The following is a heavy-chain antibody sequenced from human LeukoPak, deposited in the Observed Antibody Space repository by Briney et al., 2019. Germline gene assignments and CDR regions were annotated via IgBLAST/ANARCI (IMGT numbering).Heavy chain of an antibody. CDR2: INHNGNVN. D-gene: IGHD3-16*01. J-gene: IGHJ6*02. V-gene: IGHV3-7*03. CDR3: ARGGGLDV. Sequence: GGSLRLSCAASGVTFSSYWMNWARQAPGKGLEWVASINHNGNVNYYVDSVKGRFTISRDNAKNSLYLQMSNLRAEDTAVYFCARGGGLDVWGQGTTVTVSS. CDR1: GVTFSSYW.